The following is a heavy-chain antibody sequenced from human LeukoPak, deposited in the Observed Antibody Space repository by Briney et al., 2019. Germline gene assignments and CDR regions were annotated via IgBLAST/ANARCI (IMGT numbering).Heavy chain of an antibody. J-gene: IGHJ3*02. CDR1: GFPFTPYT. V-gene: IGHV3-21*01. CDR3: ARDIHSVAFDI. Sequence: GGPRRLPWEASGFPFTPYTINGAPGAPGRGLEGVSYISGSTTDIYYADSVKGRFTISRDNAKRSVYLQMNSLGVEDTAIYYCARDIHSVAFDIWGQGTVVTVSS. CDR2: ISGSTTDI.